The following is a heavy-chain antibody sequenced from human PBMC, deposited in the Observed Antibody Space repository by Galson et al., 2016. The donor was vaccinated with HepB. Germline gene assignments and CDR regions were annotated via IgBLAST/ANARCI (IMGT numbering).Heavy chain of an antibody. Sequence: SLRLSCAASGFTFSTYTMNWVRQAPGKGLEWVSSSSTSNDIYYADSVKGRFTISRDNAKNSLYLQMNSLRVEDTAVYYCARARSMAFLTGYYKGYCFDYWGQGTLVSVSS. CDR1: GFTFSTYT. J-gene: IGHJ4*02. CDR3: ARARSMAFLTGYYKGYCFDY. CDR2: SSTSNDI. D-gene: IGHD3-9*01. V-gene: IGHV3-21*01.